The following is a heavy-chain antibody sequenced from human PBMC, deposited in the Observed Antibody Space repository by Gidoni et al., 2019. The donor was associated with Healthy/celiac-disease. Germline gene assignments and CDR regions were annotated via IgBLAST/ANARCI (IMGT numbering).Heavy chain of an antibody. Sequence: QVQLQQWGAGLLKPSETLSLTCAVYGGSFSGYSWRRLRQPPGKGLEWIGEINHSGSTNYNPSLKSRVTISVDTSKNQFSLKLSSVTAADTAVYYCARARRATTGITMVRGGHYFDYWGQGTLVTVSS. D-gene: IGHD3-10*01. V-gene: IGHV4-34*01. CDR3: ARARRATTGITMVRGGHYFDY. CDR1: GGSFSGYS. J-gene: IGHJ4*02. CDR2: INHSGST.